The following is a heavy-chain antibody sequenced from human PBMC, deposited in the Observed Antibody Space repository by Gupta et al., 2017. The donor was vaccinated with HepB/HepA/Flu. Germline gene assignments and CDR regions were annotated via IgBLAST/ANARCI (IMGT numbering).Heavy chain of an antibody. CDR2: IYYSGST. D-gene: IGHD3-3*01. J-gene: IGHJ5*02. CDR3: ARLTPILRVLEWLPPRGWFDP. CDR1: GGSISSSSYY. V-gene: IGHV4-39*01. Sequence: QLQLQESGPGLVKPSETLSLTCTVSGGSISSSSYYRGWIRQPPGKGLEWIGSIYYSGSTYYNPSLKSRVTISGDTSKNQFSLKLSSVTAADTAVYYCARLTPILRVLEWLPPRGWFDPWGQGTLVTVSS.